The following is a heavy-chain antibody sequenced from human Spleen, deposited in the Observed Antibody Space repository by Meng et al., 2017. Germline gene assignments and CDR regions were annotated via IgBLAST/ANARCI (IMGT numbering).Heavy chain of an antibody. V-gene: IGHV4-34*01. CDR2: INHRGRT. J-gene: IGHJ5*02. CDR3: ARATVGTGWFDP. Sequence: QVQLQQWGEGLLKPSETLALTCGVYGGSFSGYSWNWIRQPPGKGLEWIGEINHRGRTNYNPSLKSRVTISVDTSKNQFSLKLSSMTAADTALYYCARATVGTGWFDPWGQGTLVTVSS. CDR1: GGSFSGYS. D-gene: IGHD6-13*01.